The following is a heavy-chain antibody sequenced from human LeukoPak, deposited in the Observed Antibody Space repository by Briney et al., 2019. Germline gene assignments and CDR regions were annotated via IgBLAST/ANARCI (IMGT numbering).Heavy chain of an antibody. V-gene: IGHV1-69*04. CDR3: ARDSGYCSGGSCYGGSYYYYGMDV. D-gene: IGHD2-15*01. J-gene: IGHJ6*02. CDR1: GGTFSSYA. CDR2: IIPIFGIA. Sequence: ASVKVSCKASGGTFSSYAISWVRQAPGQGLEWMGRIIPIFGIATYAQKFQGRVTITADNSTSTAYTELSSLRSEDTAVYYCARDSGYCSGGSCYGGSYYYYGMDVWGRGTTVTVSS.